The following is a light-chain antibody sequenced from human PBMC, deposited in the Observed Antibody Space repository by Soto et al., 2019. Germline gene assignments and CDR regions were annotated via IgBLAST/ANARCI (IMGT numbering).Light chain of an antibody. CDR3: QQYNDWLWT. V-gene: IGKV3-15*01. CDR1: QSISGTY. J-gene: IGKJ1*01. Sequence: VLTQSPGTMSLTSGERATLSCRASQSISGTYLAWYQQRRGQAPRLLIYGASTRATGIPARFSGSGSGTEFNLTISSLQSEDFAVYYCQQYNDWLWTFGQGTKVDIK. CDR2: GAS.